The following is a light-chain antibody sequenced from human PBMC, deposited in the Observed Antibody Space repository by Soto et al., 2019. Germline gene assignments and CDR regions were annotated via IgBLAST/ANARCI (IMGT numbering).Light chain of an antibody. CDR1: SSDVGGFHY. CDR3: SLYTSTSTFV. J-gene: IGLJ1*01. CDR2: GVS. V-gene: IGLV2-14*01. Sequence: QSALTQPGAVSGSPGQSITIACTGTSSDVGGFHYVSWYQHLPGSAPKLLIYGVSNRPSGVPDRFSGSRSANTASLTISGLQTEDEADYYCSLYTSTSTFVFGPGTKVTVL.